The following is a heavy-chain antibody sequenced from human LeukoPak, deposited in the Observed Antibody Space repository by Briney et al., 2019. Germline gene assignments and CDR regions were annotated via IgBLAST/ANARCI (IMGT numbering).Heavy chain of an antibody. J-gene: IGHJ4*02. Sequence: QSGGSLRLSCAASGFTFSNYWMSWVRQAPGKGLEWVANIKKDGSEKYYVDSVKGRFTISRDNAKNSMYLQMNSLRAEDTAVYYCARALGGIRIPTNFDYWGQGTLVTVSS. V-gene: IGHV3-7*01. CDR1: GFTFSNYW. CDR2: IKKDGSEK. CDR3: ARALGGIRIPTNFDY. D-gene: IGHD3-16*01.